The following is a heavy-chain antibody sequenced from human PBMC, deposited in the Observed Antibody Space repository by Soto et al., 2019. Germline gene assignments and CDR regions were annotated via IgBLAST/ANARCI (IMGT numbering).Heavy chain of an antibody. Sequence: QAQVVQSGAEVSKPGSSVKLSCKASEGTFTSYAIAWVRQYPGQGLEGMGGIIPYYNTLDYAQKFPDRITIASDESAKTLYMEPSSLSSDDKDIDYCASGASRRYPFVVVSCAQGPVVTVSS. CDR1: EGTFTSYA. D-gene: IGHD6-13*01. J-gene: IGHJ5*02. CDR3: ASGASRRYPFVVVS. CDR2: IIPYYNTL. V-gene: IGHV1-69*01.